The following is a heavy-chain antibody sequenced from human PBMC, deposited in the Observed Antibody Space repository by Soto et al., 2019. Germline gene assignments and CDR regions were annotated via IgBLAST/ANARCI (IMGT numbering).Heavy chain of an antibody. V-gene: IGHV3-15*07. Sequence: GGSLRLSCAASGFTFSNAWMNWVRQAPGKGLEWVGRIKSKTDGGTTDYAAPVKGRFTISRDDSKNTLYLQMNSLKTEDTAVYYCTTAPNSGSYWIDYYYYGMDVWCPGTTVTVSS. D-gene: IGHD3-10*01. CDR1: GFTFSNAW. J-gene: IGHJ6*02. CDR3: TTAPNSGSYWIDYYYYGMDV. CDR2: IKSKTDGGTT.